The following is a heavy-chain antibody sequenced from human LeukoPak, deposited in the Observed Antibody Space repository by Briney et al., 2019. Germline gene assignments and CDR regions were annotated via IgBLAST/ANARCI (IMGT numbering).Heavy chain of an antibody. CDR2: IYSGGST. J-gene: IGHJ3*01. Sequence: QAGGSLRLSCSASGFTVSSNYMSWVRQAPGKGLEWVSVIYSGGSTYYADSVKGRFTISRDNPKNTVYLQMNSVRAEDTAVYFCARAVPIGTGWDAFDVWGQGTLVTVSS. D-gene: IGHD6-19*01. CDR3: ARAVPIGTGWDAFDV. V-gene: IGHV3-53*01. CDR1: GFTVSSNY.